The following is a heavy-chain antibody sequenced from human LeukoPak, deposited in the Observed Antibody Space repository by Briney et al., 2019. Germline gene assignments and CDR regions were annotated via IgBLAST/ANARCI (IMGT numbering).Heavy chain of an antibody. J-gene: IGHJ4*02. CDR2: IRGSGGST. CDR3: VTFYYDSSGSYVHY. V-gene: IGHV3-23*01. D-gene: IGHD3-22*01. CDR1: GFTFTTYS. Sequence: GGSLRPSCAASGFTFTTYSMSWVRQAPGKGLESVSAIRGSGGSTYYADSVKGRFTISRDDSKSTLYLQMNSLRAEDTAVYHCVTFYYDSSGSYVHYWGQGTLVTVSS.